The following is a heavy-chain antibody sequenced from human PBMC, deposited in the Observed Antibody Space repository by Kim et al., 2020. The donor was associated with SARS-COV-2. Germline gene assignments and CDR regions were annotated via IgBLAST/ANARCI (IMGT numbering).Heavy chain of an antibody. D-gene: IGHD3-10*01. CDR2: INHSGST. Sequence: SETLSLTCAVYGGSFSGYYWSWIRQPPGKGLEWIGEINHSGSTNYNPSLKSRVTISVDTSKNQFSLKLSSVTAADTAVYYCARGDGSGRGFEYWGQGTRV. J-gene: IGHJ4*02. CDR1: GGSFSGYY. CDR3: ARGDGSGRGFEY. V-gene: IGHV4-34*01.